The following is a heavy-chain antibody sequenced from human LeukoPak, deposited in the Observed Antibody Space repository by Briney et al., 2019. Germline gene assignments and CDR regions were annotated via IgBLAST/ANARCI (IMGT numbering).Heavy chain of an antibody. CDR1: GYTFTGYY. D-gene: IGHD4-23*01. V-gene: IGHV1-2*02. CDR3: AMPDYGGKGETYYFGY. Sequence: ASVKVSCKASGYTFTGYYMHWVRQAPGQGLGWMGWINPNSGGTNYAQKFQGRVTMTRDTSISTAYMELSRLRSDDTAVYYCAMPDYGGKGETYYFGYWGQGTLVTVSS. CDR2: INPNSGGT. J-gene: IGHJ4*02.